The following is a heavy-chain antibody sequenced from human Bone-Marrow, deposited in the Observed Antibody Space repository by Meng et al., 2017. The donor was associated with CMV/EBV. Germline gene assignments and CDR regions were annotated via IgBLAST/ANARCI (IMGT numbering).Heavy chain of an antibody. J-gene: IGHJ4*02. Sequence: ASVKVSCKASGYTFTGYYMHWVRQAPGQGLEWMGWINPNSGGTNYAQKFQGRVTMTRDTSISTAYMELSRLRSDDTAVYYCARGSPKYSSSWYYFDYWCPGTLVTVSS. D-gene: IGHD6-13*01. CDR3: ARGSPKYSSSWYYFDY. V-gene: IGHV1-2*02. CDR2: INPNSGGT. CDR1: GYTFTGYY.